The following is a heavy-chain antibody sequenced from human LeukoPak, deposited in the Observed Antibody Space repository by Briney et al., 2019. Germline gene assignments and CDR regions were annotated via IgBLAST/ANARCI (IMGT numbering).Heavy chain of an antibody. CDR3: AHLGWLEYYFDF. CDR2: IYWDDDK. V-gene: IGHV2-5*02. D-gene: IGHD3/OR15-3a*01. CDR1: GFSLSTTGVG. Sequence: SGPTLVKPTQTLTLTCTFSGFSLSTTGVGVGWIRQPPAKALEWLALIYWDDDKIYSPSLKSRVTLTKDTSKNQVALTMTNMVPVATAKYYCAHLGWLEYYFDFWGQGTLVTVSS. J-gene: IGHJ4*02.